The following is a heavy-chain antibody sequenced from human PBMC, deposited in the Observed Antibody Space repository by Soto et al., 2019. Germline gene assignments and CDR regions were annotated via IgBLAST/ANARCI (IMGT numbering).Heavy chain of an antibody. CDR2: ISYDGSNK. Sequence: GGSLRLSCAASGFTFSSYGMHWVRQAPGKGLEWVAVISYDGSNKYYADSVKGRFTISRDNSKNTLYLQMNSLRAEDTAVYYCAKVAYSYGNGVGYWGQGTLVTVSS. J-gene: IGHJ4*02. D-gene: IGHD5-18*01. CDR1: GFTFSSYG. V-gene: IGHV3-30*18. CDR3: AKVAYSYGNGVGY.